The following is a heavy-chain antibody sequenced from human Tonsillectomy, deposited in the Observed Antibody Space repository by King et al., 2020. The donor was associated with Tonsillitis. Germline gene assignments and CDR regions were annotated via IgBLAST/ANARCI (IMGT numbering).Heavy chain of an antibody. J-gene: IGHJ3*02. CDR2: ISSSSSTI. D-gene: IGHD2-2*01. CDR3: AGQYCSSTSCYFDAFDI. CDR1: GFTFSSYS. Sequence: EVQLVESGGGLVQPGGSLRLSCAASGFTFSSYSMNWVRQAPGKGLEWVSYISSSSSTIYYADSVKGRFTISRDNAKNSLYLQMNSLRAEDTAVYYCAGQYCSSTSCYFDAFDIWGQGTMVTVSS. V-gene: IGHV3-48*01.